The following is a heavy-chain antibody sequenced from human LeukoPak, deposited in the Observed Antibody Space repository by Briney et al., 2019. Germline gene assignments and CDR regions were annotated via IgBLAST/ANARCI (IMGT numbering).Heavy chain of an antibody. J-gene: IGHJ4*02. V-gene: IGHV3-23*01. D-gene: IGHD3-10*01. CDR1: GFTFSSYA. CDR3: AKDQSMVRGRYYFDY. CDR2: ISGSGGST. Sequence: PGGSLRLSCAASGFTFSSYAMSWVRQAPGKGLEWVSAISGSGGSTYYADSVKGRFTISRDNSENTLYLQMNSLRAEDTAVYYCAKDQSMVRGRYYFDYWGQGTLVTVSS.